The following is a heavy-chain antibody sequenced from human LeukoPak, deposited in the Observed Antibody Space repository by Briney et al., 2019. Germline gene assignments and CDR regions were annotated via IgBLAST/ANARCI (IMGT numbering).Heavy chain of an antibody. V-gene: IGHV1-2*06. D-gene: IGHD3-22*01. J-gene: IGHJ4*02. CDR1: GYTFTGYY. CDR2: INPNSGGK. CDR3: ARGTLYYYDSSGYPNFDY. Sequence: ASVKLSFKASGYTFTGYYMHWVRQAPGQGLELMGRINPNSGGKNYSQKFQGRVTMTRDKSISTAYMELSRLRSDDTAVYYCARGTLYYYDSSGYPNFDYWGQGTVVSVP.